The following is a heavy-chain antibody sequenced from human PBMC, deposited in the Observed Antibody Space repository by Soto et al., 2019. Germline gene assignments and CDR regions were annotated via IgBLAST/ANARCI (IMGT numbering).Heavy chain of an antibody. CDR2: IYYSGST. CDR3: ARLELEEEYYFDY. V-gene: IGHV4-31*03. Sequence: SETLSLTCTVSGGSISSGGYYWSWIRQHPGKGLEWIGYIYYSGSTYYNPSLKSRVTISVDTSKNQFSLKLSSVTAADTAVYYCARLELEEEYYFDYWGQGTLVTVSS. CDR1: GGSISSGGYY. D-gene: IGHD1-1*01. J-gene: IGHJ4*02.